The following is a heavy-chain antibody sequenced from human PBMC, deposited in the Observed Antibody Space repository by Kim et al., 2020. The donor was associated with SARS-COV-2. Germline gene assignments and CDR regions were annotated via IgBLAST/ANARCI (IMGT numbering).Heavy chain of an antibody. CDR2: IYYSGST. Sequence: SETLSLTCTVSGGSISSYYWSWIRQPPGKGLEWIGYIYYSGSTNYNPSLKSRVTISVDTSKNQFSLKLSSVTAADTAVYYCARCGGDCYSWFDPWGQGTLVPVSS. CDR1: GGSISSYY. D-gene: IGHD2-21*02. CDR3: ARCGGDCYSWFDP. V-gene: IGHV4-59*01. J-gene: IGHJ5*02.